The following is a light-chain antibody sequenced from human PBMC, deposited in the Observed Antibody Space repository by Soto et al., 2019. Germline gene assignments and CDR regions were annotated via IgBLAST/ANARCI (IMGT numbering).Light chain of an antibody. V-gene: IGKV1-33*01. Sequence: DIQMTQSPSSLSASVGDRVTITCQASQYISNYLNWYLQKPGKAPKLLIYDASNGDTGVPSRFSGSGSGTDFTYTISSLQSEDIAKYYCQQYDNPPLTFGRGTKVEIK. J-gene: IGKJ4*01. CDR2: DAS. CDR1: QYISNY. CDR3: QQYDNPPLT.